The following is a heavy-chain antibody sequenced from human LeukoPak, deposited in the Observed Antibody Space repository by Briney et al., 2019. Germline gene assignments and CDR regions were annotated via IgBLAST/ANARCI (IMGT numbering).Heavy chain of an antibody. CDR2: IYPSDSNT. J-gene: IGHJ6*03. V-gene: IGHV5-51*01. CDR3: ARQGAAGKYYYYYMDV. Sequence: GESLKISCKGSGYTFASYWIGWVRQMPGKGLEWMGFIYPSDSNTRYRPSFQGQVTISADKSISTAYLQWSSLKASDTAIYYCARQGAAGKYYYYYMDVWGKGTTVTVSS. CDR1: GYTFASYW. D-gene: IGHD6-13*01.